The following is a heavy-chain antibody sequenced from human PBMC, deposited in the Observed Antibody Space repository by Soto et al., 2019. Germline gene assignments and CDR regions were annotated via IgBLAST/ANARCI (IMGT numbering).Heavy chain of an antibody. Sequence: EASVKVSCKASGYTFTSYYMHWVRQAPGQGLEWMGIINPSGGSTSYAQKFQGRVTMTRDTSTSTVYMELGSLRSEDTAVYYCAREPDMYCSGGSCYSDHNWFDPWGQGTLVTVSS. V-gene: IGHV1-46*01. J-gene: IGHJ5*02. D-gene: IGHD2-15*01. CDR2: INPSGGST. CDR1: GYTFTSYY. CDR3: AREPDMYCSGGSCYSDHNWFDP.